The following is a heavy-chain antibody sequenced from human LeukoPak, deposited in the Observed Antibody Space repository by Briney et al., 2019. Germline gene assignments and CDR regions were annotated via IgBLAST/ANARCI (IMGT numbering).Heavy chain of an antibody. CDR2: ISYDGSQY. Sequence: GGSLRLSCAASGFTFSSYAFHLVRQAPGKGLEWVAVISYDGSQYYYGDSVKGRFTISRDNSRNTLDLQLNTLTADDTAAYYCARDAYLRGVPDGFFDYWGQGALVTVSS. J-gene: IGHJ4*02. D-gene: IGHD3-10*02. CDR1: GFTFSSYA. V-gene: IGHV3-30*04. CDR3: ARDAYLRGVPDGFFDY.